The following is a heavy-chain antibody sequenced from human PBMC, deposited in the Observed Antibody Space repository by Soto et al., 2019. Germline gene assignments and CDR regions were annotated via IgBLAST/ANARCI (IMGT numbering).Heavy chain of an antibody. CDR2: ISYDGSNK. CDR3: ARDGRSYSYFDY. CDR1: GFTFSSYA. D-gene: IGHD1-26*01. Sequence: ESGGGVVQPGRSLRLSCAASGFTFSSYAMHWVRQAPGKGLEWVAVISYDGSNKYYADSVKGRFTISRDNSKNTLYLQMNSLRAEDTAVYYCARDGRSYSYFDYWGQGTLVTVSS. J-gene: IGHJ4*02. V-gene: IGHV3-30-3*01.